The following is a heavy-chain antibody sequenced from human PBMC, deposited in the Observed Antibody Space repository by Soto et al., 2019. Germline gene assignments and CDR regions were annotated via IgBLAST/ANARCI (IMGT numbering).Heavy chain of an antibody. V-gene: IGHV3-7*03. CDR1: GFTFNTYW. D-gene: IGHD3-10*01. CDR3: VRGGHGSGSYLGSY. CDR2: IRQDGGAQ. J-gene: IGHJ4*02. Sequence: PGGSLRLSCVASGFTFNTYWMSWVRQAPGKGLEWVANIRQDGGAQYYVDSVKGRFTISRDNAKNSVYLQMDSLRAEDTAVYYCVRGGHGSGSYLGSYWGQGILVTVSS.